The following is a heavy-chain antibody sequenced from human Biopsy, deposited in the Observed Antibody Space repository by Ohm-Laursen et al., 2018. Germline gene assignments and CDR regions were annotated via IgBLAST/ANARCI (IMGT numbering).Heavy chain of an antibody. V-gene: IGHV3-23*01. J-gene: IGHJ4*02. Sequence: SLGLPCAASGFPFSTYAMSWVRQTPGKGLEWVSSINGGGDGTFYVDSVKGRFSISRDNSKNTLYLQMKSLRAEDTALYYFAKDLKWDVSADYFDFWGQGTLVTVSS. CDR3: AKDLKWDVSADYFDF. CDR1: GFPFSTYA. D-gene: IGHD1-26*01. CDR2: INGGGDGT.